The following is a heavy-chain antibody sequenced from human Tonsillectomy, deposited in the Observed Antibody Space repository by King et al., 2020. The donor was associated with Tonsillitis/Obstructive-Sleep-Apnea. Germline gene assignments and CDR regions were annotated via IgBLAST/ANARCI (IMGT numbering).Heavy chain of an antibody. V-gene: IGHV4-59*01. CDR1: GGSISSFY. CDR3: ARLGFCNSNWCLPDF. J-gene: IGHJ4*02. D-gene: IGHD2-2*01. Sequence: QLQESGPGLVKPSETLSLTCTVSGGSISSFYWSWIRQPPGRGLQWSGYISYSGRTNYNPSLKSRVAMSADTSKHQISLDLSSVTAADTAVYFCARLGFCNSNWCLPDFWGQGTLVTVSS. CDR2: ISYSGRT.